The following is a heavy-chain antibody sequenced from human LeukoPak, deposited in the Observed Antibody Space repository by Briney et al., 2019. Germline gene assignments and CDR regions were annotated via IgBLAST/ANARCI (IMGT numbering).Heavy chain of an antibody. J-gene: IGHJ6*02. D-gene: IGHD3-22*01. CDR2: INTNTGNP. Sequence: GASVKVSCKASGYTFTSYAMNWVRQAPGQGLEWMGWINTNTGNPTYAQGFTGRFVFSLDTSVSTAYLQISSLKAEDTAVYYCARWDRNYYDSSGYYPAPSDYYYGMDVWGQGTTVTVSS. CDR3: ARWDRNYYDSSGYYPAPSDYYYGMDV. CDR1: GYTFTSYA. V-gene: IGHV7-4-1*02.